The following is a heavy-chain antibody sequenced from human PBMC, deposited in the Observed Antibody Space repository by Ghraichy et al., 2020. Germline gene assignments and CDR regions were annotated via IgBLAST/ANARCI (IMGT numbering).Heavy chain of an antibody. V-gene: IGHV4-34*01. D-gene: IGHD3-22*01. CDR3: ARSQKFYDSSGYYYGWFDP. Sequence: SETLSLTCAVYGGSLSGYYWSWIRQPPGKGLEWIGEINHSGSTNYNPSLKSRVTISVDTSKNQFSLKLSSVTAADTAVYYCARSQKFYDSSGYYYGWFDPWGQGTLVTVSS. CDR1: GGSLSGYY. CDR2: INHSGST. J-gene: IGHJ5*02.